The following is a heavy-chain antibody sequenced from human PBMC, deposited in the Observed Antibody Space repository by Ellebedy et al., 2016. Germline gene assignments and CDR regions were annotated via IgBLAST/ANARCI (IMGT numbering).Heavy chain of an antibody. V-gene: IGHV4-30-4*01. D-gene: IGHD3-9*01. CDR1: GGSISSGDYY. J-gene: IGHJ4*02. CDR2: IYYSGST. CDR3: GASEGYFDWLLGY. Sequence: SETLSLXXTVSGGSISSGDYYWSWIRQPPGKGLEWIGYIYYSGSTYYNPSLKSRVTISVDTSKNQFSLKLSSVTAADTAVYYCGASEGYFDWLLGYWGQGTLVTVSS.